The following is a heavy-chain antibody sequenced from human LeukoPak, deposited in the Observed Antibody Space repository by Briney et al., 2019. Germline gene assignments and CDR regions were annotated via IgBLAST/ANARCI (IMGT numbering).Heavy chain of an antibody. CDR1: GFTFSSYS. Sequence: GGSPRLSCAASGFTFSSYSMNWVRQAPGKGLEWVSSISSSSSYIYYADSVKGRFTISRDNAKNSLYLQMNSLRAEDTAVYYCARSTHYYDSTYTLAFDIWGQGTMVTVSS. CDR2: ISSSSSYI. CDR3: ARSTHYYDSTYTLAFDI. D-gene: IGHD3-22*01. V-gene: IGHV3-21*01. J-gene: IGHJ3*02.